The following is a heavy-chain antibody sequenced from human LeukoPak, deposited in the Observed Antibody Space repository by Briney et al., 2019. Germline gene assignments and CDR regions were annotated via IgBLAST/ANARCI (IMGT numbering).Heavy chain of an antibody. CDR3: ARERAHYYYYYMDV. V-gene: IGHV3-23*01. Sequence: GGSLRLSCAASGFTFSSYAMSWVRQAPGKWLEWVSGISGSGGSTYYADSVKGRSTISRDNAKNSLYLQMNSLRAEDTAVYYCARERAHYYYYYMDVWGKGTTVTVSS. CDR2: ISGSGGST. J-gene: IGHJ6*03. CDR1: GFTFSSYA.